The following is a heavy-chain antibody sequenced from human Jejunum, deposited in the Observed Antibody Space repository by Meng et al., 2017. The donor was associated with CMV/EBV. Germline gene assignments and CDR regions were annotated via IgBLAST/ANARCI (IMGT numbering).Heavy chain of an antibody. D-gene: IGHD2-2*01. CDR1: GFNFDSYA. V-gene: IGHV3-30*02. Sequence: QVHLVESGGGVGQAGGSLRRPCAASGFNFDSYAMHWVRQAPGKGLEWVAFIRHDTTNINYADSVRGRFTISRDNSKNTLYLQMNNLRPEDTALYYCAKDECATTGCYEDLWGQGTLVTVDS. J-gene: IGHJ4*02. CDR2: IRHDTTNI. CDR3: AKDECATTGCYEDL.